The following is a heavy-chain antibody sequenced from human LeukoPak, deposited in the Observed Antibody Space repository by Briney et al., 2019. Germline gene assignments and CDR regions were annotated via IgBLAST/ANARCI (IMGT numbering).Heavy chain of an antibody. Sequence: ASVKVSSKASGYTFTSYYMHWVRQAPGQGLEWMGIINPSGGSTSYAQKFQGRVTMTRDTSTSTVYMELSSLRSEDTAVYYCAKEVVAVAGTARWFDPWGQGTLVTVSS. CDR2: INPSGGST. D-gene: IGHD6-19*01. CDR3: AKEVVAVAGTARWFDP. CDR1: GYTFTSYY. J-gene: IGHJ5*02. V-gene: IGHV1-46*01.